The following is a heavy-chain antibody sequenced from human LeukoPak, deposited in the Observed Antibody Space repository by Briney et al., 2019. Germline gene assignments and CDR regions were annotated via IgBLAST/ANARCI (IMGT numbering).Heavy chain of an antibody. CDR1: GFTFSDYW. V-gene: IGHV3-7*01. J-gene: IGHJ4*02. CDR2: IKQDGSEQ. D-gene: IGHD4-17*01. Sequence: GGSLRLSCAASGFTFSDYWVNWVRQARGKGLEWVANIKQDGSEQYYVDSVKGRFIISRDNAKNSLYLLMNSLRAEDTAVYYCARSVGGDYEGLNLDFWGQGTLVTVSS. CDR3: ARSVGGDYEGLNLDF.